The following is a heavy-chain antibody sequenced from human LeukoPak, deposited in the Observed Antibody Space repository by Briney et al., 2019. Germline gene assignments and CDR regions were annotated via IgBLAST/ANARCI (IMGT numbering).Heavy chain of an antibody. D-gene: IGHD1-1*01. Sequence: SETLSLTCTVSGGSISGSTYYWAWVRQPPGKGLEWIGSVYYTGNTYHNPSLKSRVTISVDTSKNQFSLRLSSLTAADTAVYYCARDGSDNWGQFDYWGQGTLLTLSS. CDR2: VYYTGNT. CDR1: GGSISGSTYY. V-gene: IGHV4-39*07. CDR3: ARDGSDNWGQFDY. J-gene: IGHJ4*02.